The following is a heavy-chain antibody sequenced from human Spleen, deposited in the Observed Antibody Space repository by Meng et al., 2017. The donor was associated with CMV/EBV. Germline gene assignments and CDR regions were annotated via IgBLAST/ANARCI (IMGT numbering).Heavy chain of an antibody. D-gene: IGHD1-14*01. V-gene: IGHV3-21*01. CDR2: ISSTSNYI. CDR1: FSFSYYS. J-gene: IGHJ1*01. CDR3: ARDEPPVGSGGPTRYFQY. Sequence: FSFSYYSLNWVRQAPGKGLEWVASISSTSNYIYYADSVEGRFSISRDNTKNSVHLQMDNLRAEDSGVYYCARDEPPVGSGGPTRYFQYWGQGTLVTVSS.